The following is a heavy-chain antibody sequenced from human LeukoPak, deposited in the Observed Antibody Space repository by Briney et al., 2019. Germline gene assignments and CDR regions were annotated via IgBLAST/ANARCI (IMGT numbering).Heavy chain of an antibody. CDR3: ARWRWHQSEFDL. Sequence: GGSLRLSCAASGNYWMHWVRQAPGKGLDWVAHIKQDGSQKSYMDSVKGRFTISRDNAKSSLYLQMNSLRAEDTAVYYCARWRWHQSEFDLWGQGTLVTVSS. CDR2: IKQDGSQK. D-gene: IGHD5-24*01. CDR1: GNYW. V-gene: IGHV3-7*01. J-gene: IGHJ4*02.